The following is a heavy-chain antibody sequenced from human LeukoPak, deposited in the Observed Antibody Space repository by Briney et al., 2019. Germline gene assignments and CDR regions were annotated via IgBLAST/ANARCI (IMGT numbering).Heavy chain of an antibody. CDR3: ARIGHNWNDWGAYYYYYGMDV. CDR1: GYTFTSYG. Sequence: GASVKVSCKASGYTFTSYGISWVRRAPGQGLEWMGWISAYNGNTNYAQKLQGRVTMTTDTSTSTAYMELRSLRSDDTAVYYCARIGHNWNDWGAYYYYYGMDVWGQGTTVTVSS. D-gene: IGHD1-1*01. CDR2: ISAYNGNT. J-gene: IGHJ6*02. V-gene: IGHV1-18*01.